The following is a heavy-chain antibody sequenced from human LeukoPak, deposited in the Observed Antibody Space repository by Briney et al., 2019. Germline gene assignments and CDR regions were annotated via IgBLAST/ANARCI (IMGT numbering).Heavy chain of an antibody. D-gene: IGHD6-19*01. CDR3: AKYSSGWYDFDY. V-gene: IGHV3-23*01. CDR2: ISGSGGST. CDR1: GFTFSSYA. Sequence: GGSLRLSCAASGFTFSSYAMSWVRQAPGKGLEWVSAISGSGGSTYYADSVKGRFTISRDDSKNTLYLQMNSLRAEDTAVYYCAKYSSGWYDFDYWGQGTLVTVSS. J-gene: IGHJ4*02.